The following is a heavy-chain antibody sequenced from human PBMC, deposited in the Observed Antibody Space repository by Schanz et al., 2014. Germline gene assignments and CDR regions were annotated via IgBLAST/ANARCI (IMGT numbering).Heavy chain of an antibody. Sequence: EPLVVESGGGLVHPGGSLRLSCAASGFTFRNNWMHWFRQGPGKGLSWVSRIDGEGTDTRYADSVKGRFTIYRDNARNMLLLQMSSLRADDTAVYYCVRDERISSGVWFDPWGQGTLVTVSS. CDR2: IDGEGTDT. CDR1: GFTFRNNW. CDR3: VRDERISSGVWFDP. J-gene: IGHJ5*02. D-gene: IGHD3-22*01. V-gene: IGHV3-74*01.